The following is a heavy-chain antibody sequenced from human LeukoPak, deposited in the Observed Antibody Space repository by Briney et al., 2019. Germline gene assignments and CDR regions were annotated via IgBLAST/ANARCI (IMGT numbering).Heavy chain of an antibody. Sequence: PSETLSLTCSVSGCSVAPYYWYWIRQSPGKGLEWIGYIHYSGSTKYNPSLESRVTISVDTSRNQFSLKLNSVTAADTAVYFCARDDSDYDDAFLIWGQGTMVSVSS. V-gene: IGHV4-59*02. CDR3: ARDDSDYDDAFLI. CDR2: IHYSGST. CDR1: GCSVAPYY. D-gene: IGHD5-12*01. J-gene: IGHJ3*02.